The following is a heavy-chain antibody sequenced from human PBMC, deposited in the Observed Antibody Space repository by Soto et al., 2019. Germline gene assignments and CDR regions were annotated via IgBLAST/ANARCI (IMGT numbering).Heavy chain of an antibody. J-gene: IGHJ6*03. V-gene: IGHV1-3*01. CDR1: GYTFTSYA. D-gene: IGHD2-2*01. Sequence: GASVKVSCKASGYTFTSYAMHWVRQAPGQRLEWMGWINAGNSNTKYSQKFQGRVTITRDTSASTAYMELSSLRSEDTAVYYCARDSSTGPYYYYYMDVWGKGTTVTVSS. CDR2: INAGNSNT. CDR3: ARDSSTGPYYYYYMDV.